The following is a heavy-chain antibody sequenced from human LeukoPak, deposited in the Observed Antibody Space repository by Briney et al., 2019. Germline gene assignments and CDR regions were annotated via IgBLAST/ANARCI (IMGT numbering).Heavy chain of an antibody. Sequence: SETLSHTCTVSGGSISSYYWSWIRQPPGKGLEWIGYIYYSGSTNYNPSLKSRVTISVDTSKNQFSLKLSSVTAAYTAVYYCARLRHYYYGSGSYSYWYFDLWGRGTLVTVSS. CDR1: GGSISSYY. CDR2: IYYSGST. D-gene: IGHD3-10*01. J-gene: IGHJ2*01. CDR3: ARLRHYYYGSGSYSYWYFDL. V-gene: IGHV4-59*08.